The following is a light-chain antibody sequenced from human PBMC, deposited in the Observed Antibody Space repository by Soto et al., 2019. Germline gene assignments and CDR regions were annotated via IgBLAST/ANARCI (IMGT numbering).Light chain of an antibody. J-gene: IGLJ1*01. CDR3: CSYTRSTTYV. Sequence: QSVLTQPASVSGSPGQSITISCTGTSSDVGGYNYVSWYQQHPGKAPKLMIFDVNNRPSGISSRFSGSKSGNTASLTISGLQAEDEAGYYCCSYTRSTTYVFGTGTKLTVL. CDR1: SSDVGGYNY. CDR2: DVN. V-gene: IGLV2-14*03.